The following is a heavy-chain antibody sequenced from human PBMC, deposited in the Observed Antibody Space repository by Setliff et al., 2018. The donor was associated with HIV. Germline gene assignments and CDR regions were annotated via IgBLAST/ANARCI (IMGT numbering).Heavy chain of an antibody. D-gene: IGHD5-18*01. Sequence: PSETLSLTCTVSGGSISSGGYYWSWIRQHPGKGLEWIGYIYYSGSTYHNPSLKSRVTISVDTSKNQFSLSLRSVTAADTAVYYCARVGSVIQVTLFGMDVWGQGTTVTVSS. CDR1: GGSISSGGYY. CDR3: ARVGSVIQVTLFGMDV. V-gene: IGHV4-31*03. CDR2: IYYSGST. J-gene: IGHJ6*02.